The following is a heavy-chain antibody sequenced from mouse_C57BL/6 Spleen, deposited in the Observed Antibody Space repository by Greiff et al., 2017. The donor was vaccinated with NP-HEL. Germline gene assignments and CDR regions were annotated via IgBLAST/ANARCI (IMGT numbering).Heavy chain of an antibody. D-gene: IGHD1-1*01. Sequence: DVQLQESGPGLVKPSQSLSLTCSVTGYSITSGYYWNWIRQFPGNKLEWMGYISYDGSNNYNPSLKNRISITRDTSKNQFFLKLNSVTTEDTATYYCAKRPHYYGSFDVWGTGTTVTVSS. CDR1: GYSITSGYY. CDR3: AKRPHYYGSFDV. J-gene: IGHJ1*03. CDR2: ISYDGSN. V-gene: IGHV3-6*01.